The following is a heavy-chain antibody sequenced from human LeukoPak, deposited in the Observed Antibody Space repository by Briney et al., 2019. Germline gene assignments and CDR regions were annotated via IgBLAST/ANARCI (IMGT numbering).Heavy chain of an antibody. V-gene: IGHV3-66*01. D-gene: IGHD5-18*01. CDR1: RFTVSSNY. CDR3: ARGARGTYSYGYE. CDR2: IYGGGST. Sequence: PGGSLRLSCAASRFTVSSNYMSWVRQPPGKGLEWVSVIYGGGSTYYADSVKGRFTISRDSSKNTLYLQMNSLRAEDTAMYYCARGARGTYSYGYEWGQGTLVTVSS. J-gene: IGHJ4*02.